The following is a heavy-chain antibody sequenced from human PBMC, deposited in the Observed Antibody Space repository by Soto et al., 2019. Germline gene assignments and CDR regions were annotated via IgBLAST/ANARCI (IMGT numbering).Heavy chain of an antibody. J-gene: IGHJ4*02. CDR2: VYYSGST. Sequence: SETLSLTCTVSCDSISTYYWSWIRQPPGKGLEWIGYVYYSGSTNYNPSLKSRVALSVDTSKNQFSLKLTSVTAADTAVYYCARSTGWLIFDFWGQGTLVTVSS. CDR1: CDSISTYY. CDR3: ARSTGWLIFDF. V-gene: IGHV4-59*01. D-gene: IGHD5-12*01.